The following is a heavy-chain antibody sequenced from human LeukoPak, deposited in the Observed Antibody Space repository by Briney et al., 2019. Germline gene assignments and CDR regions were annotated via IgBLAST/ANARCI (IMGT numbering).Heavy chain of an antibody. CDR1: GYSFTSYW. CDR3: ARREYDYVWGSYPYAFDI. J-gene: IGHJ3*02. CDR2: IYPGDSDT. Sequence: GESLKISCKGSGYSFTSYWIGWVRQMPGKGLEWMGIIYPGDSDTRYSPSFQGQVTISADKSISTAYLQWSSLKASDTAMYYCARREYDYVWGSYPYAFDIWGQGTMVTVSS. D-gene: IGHD3-16*01. V-gene: IGHV5-51*01.